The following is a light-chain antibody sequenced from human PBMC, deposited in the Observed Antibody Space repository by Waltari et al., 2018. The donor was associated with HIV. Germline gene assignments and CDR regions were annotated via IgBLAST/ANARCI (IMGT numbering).Light chain of an antibody. J-gene: IGLJ1*01. CDR3: QSADSSGTYV. V-gene: IGLV3-25*03. Sequence: SYELPQPPSLSVSPGQTARITCSGDALTKQYAYWYQQKPGQAPVLVIDKDSARPSGIPERFSGSSSGTTITLTISGVQAEDEADYYCQSADSSGTYVFGTGTKVTVL. CDR2: KDS. CDR1: ALTKQY.